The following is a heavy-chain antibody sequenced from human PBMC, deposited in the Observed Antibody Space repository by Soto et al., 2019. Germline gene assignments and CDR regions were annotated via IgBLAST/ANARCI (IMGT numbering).Heavy chain of an antibody. D-gene: IGHD2-8*01. V-gene: IGHV1-18*01. Sequence: ASVKVSCKASGYTFTSYAISWVRQAPGQGLEWMGWINAYNGNTNYAQKLQGRVTMTTDTSTSTAYMELRSLTSDDTAIYYCAKNGQPPYYYYGLDVWGQETKVT. CDR1: GYTFTSYA. CDR2: INAYNGNT. CDR3: AKNGQPPYYYYGLDV. J-gene: IGHJ6*01.